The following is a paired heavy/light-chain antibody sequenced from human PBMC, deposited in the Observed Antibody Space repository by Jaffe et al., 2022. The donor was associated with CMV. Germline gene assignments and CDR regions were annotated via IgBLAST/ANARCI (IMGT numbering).Light chain of an antibody. CDR2: GAS. V-gene: IGKV3-20*01. J-gene: IGKJ2*01. CDR3: QQYGDSLYT. CDR1: QSVSTSY. Sequence: EIVLTQSPGTLSLSPGERATLSCRASQSVSTSYLAWYQQKPGQAPRLLIYGASNRATGIPDRFSGSGSGTDFTLTISRLQPEDFAVYYCQQYGDSLYTFGQGTKLEI.
Heavy chain of an antibody. CDR2: IYKSGST. Sequence: QLQLQESGPGLLKPSETLSLTCAVSGGSISSSSYYWGWIRQPPGKGLEWIGHIYKSGSTYYNPSLKSRVTISVDTSKNQFSLQLSSVTAADTAVYYCARVGGGQWVVNYYYSGMDVWGQGTTVTVSS. J-gene: IGHJ6*02. CDR1: GGSISSSSYY. CDR3: ARVGGGQWVVNYYYSGMDV. V-gene: IGHV4-39*01. D-gene: IGHD6-19*01.